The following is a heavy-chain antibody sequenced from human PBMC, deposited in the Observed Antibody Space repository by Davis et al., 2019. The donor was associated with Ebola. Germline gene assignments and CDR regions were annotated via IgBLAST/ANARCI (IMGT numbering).Heavy chain of an antibody. CDR1: GFTFSNAW. D-gene: IGHD3-3*01. CDR2: IKSKTDGGTT. CDR3: TTDRAITGFWSGYSGSYYYMDV. J-gene: IGHJ6*03. V-gene: IGHV3-15*01. Sequence: GESLKISCAASGFTFSNAWMSWVRQAPGKGLEWVGRIKSKTDGGTTDYAAPVKGRFTISRDDSKNTLYLQMNSLKTEDTAVYYCTTDRAITGFWSGYSGSYYYMDVWGKGTTVTVSS.